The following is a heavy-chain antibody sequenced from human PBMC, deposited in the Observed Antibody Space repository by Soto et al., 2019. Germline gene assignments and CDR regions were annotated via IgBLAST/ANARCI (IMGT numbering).Heavy chain of an antibody. D-gene: IGHD2-8*02. CDR3: ARDHLVLPAHDFFYGSDV. CDR1: GFTFSMYS. J-gene: IGHJ6*02. V-gene: IGHV3-7*03. Sequence: GGSLRLSCEVSGFTFSMYSMSWVRQTPGKGLEWVAKIPQDGVDGHYADSVKGRFTISRDNGKNSLYLQMNNLRAEDTAVYYCARDHLVLPAHDFFYGSDVWGRGATVTVSS. CDR2: IPQDGVDG.